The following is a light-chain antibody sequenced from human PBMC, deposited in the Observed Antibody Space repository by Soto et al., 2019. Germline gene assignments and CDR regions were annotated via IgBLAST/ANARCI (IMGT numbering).Light chain of an antibody. CDR3: QQRSNWPPIT. Sequence: EVVLTQSPSTLSFSPWDRSSLSFKASQSVHNFLAWYQQKPGQAPRLLIYGASNRAAGIPARFSGSGSGTDFTLTINSLEPEDFAVYYCQQRSNWPPITFGQGTRLEIK. V-gene: IGKV3-11*01. CDR2: GAS. CDR1: QSVHNF. J-gene: IGKJ5*01.